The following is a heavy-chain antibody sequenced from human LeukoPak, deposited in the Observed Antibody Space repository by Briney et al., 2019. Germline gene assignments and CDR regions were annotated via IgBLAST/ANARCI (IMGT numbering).Heavy chain of an antibody. V-gene: IGHV3-30*02. J-gene: IGHJ6*03. CDR3: AKDSSVGYSDWLAPGGDPYYMDV. Sequence: GGSLRLSCAASGFTFSSYGMHWVRQAPGKGLEWVAFIRYDGSNKYYADSVKGRFTMSRDNSKNTLYLQMNSLRAEDTAVYYCAKDSSVGYSDWLAPGGDPYYMDVWGKGTTVT. D-gene: IGHD3-9*01. CDR2: IRYDGSNK. CDR1: GFTFSSYG.